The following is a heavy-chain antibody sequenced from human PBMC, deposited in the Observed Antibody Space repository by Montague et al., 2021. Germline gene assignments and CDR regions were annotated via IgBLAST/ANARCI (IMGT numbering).Heavy chain of an antibody. CDR1: GGPFSGYF. J-gene: IGHJ6*02. Sequence: SETLSLTCGVYGGPFSGYFWTWIRQPPGKGLEWVGEINHSVDANYNQSLESRVTMTVDTSKRQFSLRLTSLTAADTAIYYCARDTWFRENLSSLYYYGIDVWGQGTTVTVSS. V-gene: IGHV4-34*01. D-gene: IGHD3-10*01. CDR2: INHSVDA. CDR3: ARDTWFRENLSSLYYYGIDV.